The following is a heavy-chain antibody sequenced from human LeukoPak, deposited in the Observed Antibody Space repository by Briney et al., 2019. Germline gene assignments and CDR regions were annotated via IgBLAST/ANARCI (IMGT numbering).Heavy chain of an antibody. V-gene: IGHV3-7*01. Sequence: PGGSLRLSCAASGFTFSSYWMSWVRQAPGKGLEWVANIKQDGSEKYYVDSVKGRFTISRDNAKNSLYLQMNSLRAEDTAVYYCARDPRYSSSWGRFYYYYYGMDVWGQGTTVTVSS. CDR2: IKQDGSEK. D-gene: IGHD6-13*01. CDR1: GFTFSSYW. CDR3: ARDPRYSSSWGRFYYYYYGMDV. J-gene: IGHJ6*02.